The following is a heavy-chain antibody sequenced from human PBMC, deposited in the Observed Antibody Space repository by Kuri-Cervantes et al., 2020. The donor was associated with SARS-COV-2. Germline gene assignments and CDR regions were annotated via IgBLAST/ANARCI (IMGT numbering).Heavy chain of an antibody. CDR3: ARDRALHPDF. CDR1: GFSFSSDA. J-gene: IGHJ4*02. CDR2: MSHDGSSI. V-gene: IGHV3-30*04. Sequence: GGSLRLSCEASGFSFSSDAMHWVRQTPGKGLEWVALMSHDGSSIYYADSVKGRFTISRDNSKNTLYLEMSSLRVEDAAVYYCARDRALHPDFRGQGTLVTVSS.